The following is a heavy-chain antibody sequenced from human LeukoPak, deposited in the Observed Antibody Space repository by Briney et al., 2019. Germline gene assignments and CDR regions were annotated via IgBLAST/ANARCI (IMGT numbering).Heavy chain of an antibody. V-gene: IGHV3-74*01. CDR2: INSDGSTT. CDR1: GFTFSSSW. CDR3: TRPESSSSLACDH. Sequence: GGSLRLSCAASGFTFSSSWMHWVRHAPGKGLVWVSRINSDGSTTNYADSVKGRFIISRDNAKDTLYLQMNSLRAEDTAVYYCTRPESSSSLACDHWGQGTLVTVSS. D-gene: IGHD2-2*01. J-gene: IGHJ4*02.